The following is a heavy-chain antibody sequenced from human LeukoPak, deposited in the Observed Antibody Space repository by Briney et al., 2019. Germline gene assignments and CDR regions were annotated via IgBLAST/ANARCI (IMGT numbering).Heavy chain of an antibody. CDR1: GFTFSSYT. CDR2: ISTGSNYI. V-gene: IGHV3-21*01. CDR3: ARGQNSFDI. Sequence: PGGSLRLSCAASGFTFSSYTMNWVRQAPGKGLEWVSSISTGSNYIYYADSVKGRFTISRDNAKNSLYLQMNSLRAEDTAVYSCARGQNSFDIWGQGTMVTVSS. J-gene: IGHJ3*02. D-gene: IGHD2/OR15-2a*01.